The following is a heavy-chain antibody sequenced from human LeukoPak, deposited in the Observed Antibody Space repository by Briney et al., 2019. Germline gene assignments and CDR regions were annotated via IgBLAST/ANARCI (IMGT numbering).Heavy chain of an antibody. CDR3: ARGYYSSGWSRPYYYYYYMDV. CDR1: GYTFTSYG. V-gene: IGHV1-18*01. D-gene: IGHD6-19*01. Sequence: ASVKVSCKASGYTFTSYGISWVRQAPGQGLEWMGWISAYNGNTNYAQKLQGRVTMTTDTSTSTAYMELRSLRSDDTAVYYCARGYYSSGWSRPYYYYYYMDVWGKGTTVTVSS. CDR2: ISAYNGNT. J-gene: IGHJ6*03.